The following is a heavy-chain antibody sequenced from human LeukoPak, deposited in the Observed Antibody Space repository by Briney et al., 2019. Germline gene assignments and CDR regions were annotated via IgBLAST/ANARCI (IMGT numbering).Heavy chain of an antibody. CDR2: ISSSSSYI. Sequence: GGSLRLSCAASGFTFSSYSMNWVRQAPGKGLEWVSSISSSSSYIYYADSVKGRFTISRDNAKNSLYLQMNSLRAEDTAVYYCARDPGSRAEYYYDSSGQDWGQGTLATVSS. V-gene: IGHV3-21*01. CDR3: ARDPGSRAEYYYDSSGQD. D-gene: IGHD3-22*01. CDR1: GFTFSSYS. J-gene: IGHJ4*02.